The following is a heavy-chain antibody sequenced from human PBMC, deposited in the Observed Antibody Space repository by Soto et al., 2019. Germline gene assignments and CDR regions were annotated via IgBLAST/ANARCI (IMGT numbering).Heavy chain of an antibody. V-gene: IGHV1-69*06. CDR2: LIPIYDEP. CDR3: ARVRDPHLDHYGLDV. CDR1: GFTFNVYG. J-gene: IGHJ6*02. Sequence: QVQLVQSGAEVKNPGSSVRVSCKTSGFTFNVYGIHWVRQAPGQGHEWMGGLIPIYDEPNYAQKFQCRVTITEDKSTTTVYLELSSLRSEDTAVYFCARVRDPHLDHYGLDVWGQGTPVTVSS.